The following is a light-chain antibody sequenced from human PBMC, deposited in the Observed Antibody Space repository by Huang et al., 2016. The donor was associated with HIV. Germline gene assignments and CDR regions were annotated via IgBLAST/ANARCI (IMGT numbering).Light chain of an antibody. CDR1: QSIKSN. CDR3: QQYDYWPPVT. CDR2: GAS. V-gene: IGKV3-15*01. Sequence: IVMTQSPVTLSVSPGERAALSCRAGQSIKSNLAWYQQKPGQAPRILIYGASTRATGVPARFSGSGSGTEFTLTINNLQSDDCAVYYCQQYDYWPPVTFGQGTKV. J-gene: IGKJ1*01.